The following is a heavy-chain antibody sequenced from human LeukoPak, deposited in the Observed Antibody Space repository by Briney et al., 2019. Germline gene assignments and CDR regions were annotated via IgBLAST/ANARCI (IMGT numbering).Heavy chain of an antibody. Sequence: ASVKVSCKASGYTFSDHYMHWVRQAPGQGLEWMGWINPKSGGTHYAQKFQARVTVTSDTSVNTAYMEVNSLRSDDTAAYFCARGLADMSNSGWSPFDYWGQGTLVTVSS. CDR2: INPKSGGT. CDR1: GYTFSDHY. D-gene: IGHD6-19*01. J-gene: IGHJ4*02. CDR3: ARGLADMSNSGWSPFDY. V-gene: IGHV1-2*02.